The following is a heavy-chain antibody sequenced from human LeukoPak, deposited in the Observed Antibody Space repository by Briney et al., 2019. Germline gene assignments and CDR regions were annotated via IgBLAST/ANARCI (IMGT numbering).Heavy chain of an antibody. CDR3: ARADYYGSGSYFSNWYFDL. D-gene: IGHD3-10*01. Sequence: PSETLSLTCTVSGGSISSASYYWSWIRQPAGKGLEWIGRISTSGSTNYNSSLKSRVTISGDTSQNQFSLKLSSVTAADTAVYYCARADYYGSGSYFSNWYFDLWGRGTLVTVSS. V-gene: IGHV4-61*02. J-gene: IGHJ2*01. CDR2: ISTSGST. CDR1: GGSISSASYY.